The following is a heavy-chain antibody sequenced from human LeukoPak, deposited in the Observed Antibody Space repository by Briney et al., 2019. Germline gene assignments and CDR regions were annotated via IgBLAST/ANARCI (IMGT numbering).Heavy chain of an antibody. J-gene: IGHJ4*02. V-gene: IGHV3-23*01. CDR2: MSGSGSST. CDR1: GFTFKTYA. D-gene: IGHD6-19*01. Sequence: GGSLRLSCAASGFTFKTYAMNWVRQVPGKGPEWVSSMSGSGSSTDYADSVKGRFTISRDNSKNTLYLQMNSLRAEDTALYYCAKDAQGLVRGGIYFDFWGQGSLVIVSS. CDR3: AKDAQGLVRGGIYFDF.